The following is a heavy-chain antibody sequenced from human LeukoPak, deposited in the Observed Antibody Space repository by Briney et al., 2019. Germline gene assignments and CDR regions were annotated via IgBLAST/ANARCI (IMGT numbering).Heavy chain of an antibody. CDR2: INPNSFDT. J-gene: IGHJ4*02. CDR1: GYTFTGYY. Sequence: ASVKVSCKTSGYTFTGYYMHWVRQAPGQGLEWMGWINPNSFDTNYAQKFQGRVTMTRDTSISTVYMELRRLTSDDTAVYYCARDRSRYFDYWGQGTLVTVPS. V-gene: IGHV1-2*02. CDR3: ARDRSRYFDY. D-gene: IGHD2-2*01.